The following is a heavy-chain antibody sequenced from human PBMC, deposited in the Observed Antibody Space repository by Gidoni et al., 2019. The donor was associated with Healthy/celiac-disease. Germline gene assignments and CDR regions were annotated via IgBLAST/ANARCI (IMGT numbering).Heavy chain of an antibody. Sequence: QVQLVESGGGVVQPGRSLRLSCAASGFTFRSDGMHWVRQAPGKGLEWVAVISYDGSNKYYADSVKGRFTISRDNSKNTLYLQMNSLRAEDTAVYYCAKGDIAVALLYWGQGTLVTVSS. J-gene: IGHJ4*02. D-gene: IGHD6-19*01. V-gene: IGHV3-30*18. CDR3: AKGDIAVALLY. CDR1: GFTFRSDG. CDR2: ISYDGSNK.